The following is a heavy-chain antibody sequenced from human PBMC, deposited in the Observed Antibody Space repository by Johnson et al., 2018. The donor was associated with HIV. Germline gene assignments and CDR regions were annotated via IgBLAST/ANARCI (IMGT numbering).Heavy chain of an antibody. Sequence: QVQLVESGGGVVQPGGSLRLSCAASDFTFSSYGMHWVRQAPGKGLEWVAFIRYDGSYKYYVDSVKGRFTISRDNSKNTLYLQMNSLRAEDTAGYYCARSKDCSGGSCPDAFDVWGQGTMLIVSS. CDR3: ARSKDCSGGSCPDAFDV. J-gene: IGHJ3*01. CDR2: IRYDGSYK. D-gene: IGHD2-15*01. CDR1: DFTFSSYG. V-gene: IGHV3-30*02.